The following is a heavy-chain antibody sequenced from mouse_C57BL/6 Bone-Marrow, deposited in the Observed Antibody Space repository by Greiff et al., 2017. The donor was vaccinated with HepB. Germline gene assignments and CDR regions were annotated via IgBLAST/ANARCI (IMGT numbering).Heavy chain of an antibody. CDR2: IDPSDSYT. CDR3: ARPLRYYGSSGYYFDY. J-gene: IGHJ2*01. V-gene: IGHV1-59*01. D-gene: IGHD1-1*01. CDR1: GYTFTSYW. Sequence: QVQLQQPGAELVRPGTSAKLSCKASGYTFTSYWMHWVKQRPGQGLEWIGVIDPSDSYTNYNQKFKGKATLTVDTSSSTAYMQLSSLTSEDSAVYYCARPLRYYGSSGYYFDYWGQGTTLTVSS.